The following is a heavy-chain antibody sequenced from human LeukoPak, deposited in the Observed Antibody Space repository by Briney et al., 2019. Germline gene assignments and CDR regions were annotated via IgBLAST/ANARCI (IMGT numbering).Heavy chain of an antibody. CDR2: ISGSGGST. CDR3: ASPLSRVYDSSGERY. D-gene: IGHD3-22*01. J-gene: IGHJ4*02. Sequence: GGSLRLSCAASGFTFSSYAMSWVRQAPGKGLEWVSAISGSGGSTYYADSVKGRFTISKDNSKNTLYLQMNSLRAEDTAVYYCASPLSRVYDSSGERYWGQGTLVTVTS. V-gene: IGHV3-23*01. CDR1: GFTFSSYA.